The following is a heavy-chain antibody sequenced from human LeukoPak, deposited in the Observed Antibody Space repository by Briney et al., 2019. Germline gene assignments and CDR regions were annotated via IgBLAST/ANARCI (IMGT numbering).Heavy chain of an antibody. Sequence: GGSLRLSRAASGFTFSNSAMHWVRQAPGKGPEWVAVISNDGGEKYYADSVKGRFTISRDNSKNTLYLQMNSLRTEDTAVYYWAREGVVVRQFDYWGQGTLVTVSS. J-gene: IGHJ4*02. D-gene: IGHD2-2*01. CDR3: AREGVVVRQFDY. CDR1: GFTFSNSA. CDR2: ISNDGGEK. V-gene: IGHV3-30*04.